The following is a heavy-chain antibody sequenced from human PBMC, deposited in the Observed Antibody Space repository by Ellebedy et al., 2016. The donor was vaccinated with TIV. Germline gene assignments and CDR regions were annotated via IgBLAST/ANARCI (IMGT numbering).Heavy chain of an antibody. CDR1: GGSFSGYY. Sequence: SETLSLTXAVYGGSFSGYYWSWIRQPPGKGLEWIGEINHSGSTNYNPSLKSRVTISVDTSKNQFSLKLSSVTAADTAVYYCARTAAGSFDYWGQGTLVTVSS. V-gene: IGHV4-34*01. D-gene: IGHD6-13*01. CDR2: INHSGST. CDR3: ARTAAGSFDY. J-gene: IGHJ4*02.